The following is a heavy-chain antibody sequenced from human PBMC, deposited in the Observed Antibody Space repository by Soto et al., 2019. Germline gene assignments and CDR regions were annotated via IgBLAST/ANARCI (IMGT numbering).Heavy chain of an antibody. Sequence: PGGSLRLSCAASGFTFSSYAMHWVRQAPGKGLGWVAVISYDGSNKYYADSVKGRFTISRDNSKNTLYLQMNSLRAEDTAVYYFVIVRRPPRSTLYSGPGTLVTLS. J-gene: IGHJ4*02. D-gene: IGHD4-4*01. CDR2: ISYDGSNK. V-gene: IGHV3-30-3*01. CDR1: GFTFSSYA. CDR3: VIVRRPPRSTLY.